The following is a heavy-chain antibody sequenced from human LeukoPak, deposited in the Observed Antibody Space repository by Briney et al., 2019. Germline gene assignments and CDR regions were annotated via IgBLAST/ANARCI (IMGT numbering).Heavy chain of an antibody. J-gene: IGHJ4*02. CDR3: ARESSIYGSGTYYFDY. Sequence: SETLSLTCTVSDGSISSGAYYWSWIRQPPGKGLEWIGYIWHSGSTYYNPSLRSRITMSVDRSKNQFSLKLNSVTVADTAVYYCARESSIYGSGTYYFDYWGQGTLVTVSS. V-gene: IGHV4-30-2*01. CDR1: DGSISSGAYY. CDR2: IWHSGST. D-gene: IGHD3-10*01.